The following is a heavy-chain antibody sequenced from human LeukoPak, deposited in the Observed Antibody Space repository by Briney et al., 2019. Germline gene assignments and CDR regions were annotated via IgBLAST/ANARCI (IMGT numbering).Heavy chain of an antibody. J-gene: IGHJ4*02. CDR2: IWYDGSNK. Sequence: GGSLRLSCAASGFSFSTYWMSWVRQAPGKGLEWVAVIWYDGSNKYYADSVKGRFTISRDNSKNTLYLQMNSLRAEDTAVYYCASPYHSSGFAWGQGTLVTVSS. CDR3: ASPYHSSGFA. CDR1: GFSFSTYW. D-gene: IGHD6-19*01. V-gene: IGHV3-33*08.